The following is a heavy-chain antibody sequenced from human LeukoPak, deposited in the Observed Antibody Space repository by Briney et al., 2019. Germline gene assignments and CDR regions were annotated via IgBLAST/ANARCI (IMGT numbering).Heavy chain of an antibody. CDR1: GFTFSRYS. CDR3: VRDPDALDY. D-gene: IGHD2-2*01. CDR2: IRSSGDTK. Sequence: GGSLRLSCVVSGFTFSRYSMNWVRQARGKGLEWVSYIRSSGDTKYYADSVKGRFTISRDNAKNSLYLQMNSLRDEDTAVYYCVRDPDALDYWGQGTLVTVSS. J-gene: IGHJ4*02. V-gene: IGHV3-48*02.